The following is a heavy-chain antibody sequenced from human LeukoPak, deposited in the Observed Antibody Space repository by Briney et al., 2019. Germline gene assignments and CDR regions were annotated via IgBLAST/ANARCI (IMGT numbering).Heavy chain of an antibody. CDR1: GYTFTSYG. Sequence: ASVKVSCKASGYTFTSYGISWVRQAPGQGLEWMGWISAHNGNTNYAQKLQGRVTMTTDTSTSTAYMELRSLRSDDTAVYYCARGPDVLLWFGESDAGTDAFDIWGQGTMVTVSS. CDR2: ISAHNGNT. D-gene: IGHD3-10*01. V-gene: IGHV1-18*01. J-gene: IGHJ3*02. CDR3: ARGPDVLLWFGESDAGTDAFDI.